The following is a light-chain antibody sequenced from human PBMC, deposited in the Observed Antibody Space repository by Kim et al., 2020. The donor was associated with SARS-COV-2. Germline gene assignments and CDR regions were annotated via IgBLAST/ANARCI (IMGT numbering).Light chain of an antibody. V-gene: IGLV2-14*03. CDR3: SSYTASGSVI. Sequence: QSALTQPASVSGSPGQSITISCTGSSTDIGDYNHVSWYQQHPGKGPKLIICDVSDRPSGVSSRFSGSKSGDTASLTISGLQPEDEADYHCSSYTASGSVIFGGGTKLTVL. CDR2: DVS. CDR1: STDIGDYNH. J-gene: IGLJ2*01.